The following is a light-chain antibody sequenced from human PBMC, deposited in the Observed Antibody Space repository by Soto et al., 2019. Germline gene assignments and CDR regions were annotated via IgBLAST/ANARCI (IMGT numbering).Light chain of an antibody. CDR2: DAS. CDR1: QTARNNY. Sequence: EFVLTQFPGTLSLSPRERATLSCRASQTARNNYLAWYQQKPGQAPRLLIYDASSRATGIPDSFSGGGSGTEFTLTISRLEHEDFAVYYCQQFSSYPLTLGGGTKVDIK. V-gene: IGKV3-20*01. CDR3: QQFSSYPLT. J-gene: IGKJ4*01.